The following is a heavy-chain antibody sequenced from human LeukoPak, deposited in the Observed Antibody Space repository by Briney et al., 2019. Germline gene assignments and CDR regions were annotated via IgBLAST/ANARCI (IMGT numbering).Heavy chain of an antibody. D-gene: IGHD5-24*01. CDR2: IYHSGST. V-gene: IGHV4-30-2*01. CDR3: ARGGSRDGYNRPLDY. CDR1: GGSISSGGYS. J-gene: IGHJ4*02. Sequence: SETLSFTCAVSGGSISSGGYSWSWIRQPPGKGLEWIGYIYHSGSTYYNPSLKSRVTISVDRSKNQFSLKLSSVTAADTAVYYCARGGSRDGYNRPLDYWGQGTLVSVSS.